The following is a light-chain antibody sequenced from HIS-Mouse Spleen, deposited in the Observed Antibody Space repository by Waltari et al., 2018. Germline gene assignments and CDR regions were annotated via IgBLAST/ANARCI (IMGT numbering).Light chain of an antibody. Sequence: DIVMTQSPDSLAVSLGERANINCKSSQSVLYSSNNKNYLAWYQQKPGQPPKLLIYWASTRESGVPDRFSGSGSGTDFTLTISSLQAEDVAVYYCQQYYSTPYTFGQGPSWRSN. CDR3: QQYYSTPYT. CDR2: WAS. CDR1: QSVLYSSNNKNY. J-gene: IGKJ2*01. V-gene: IGKV4-1*01.